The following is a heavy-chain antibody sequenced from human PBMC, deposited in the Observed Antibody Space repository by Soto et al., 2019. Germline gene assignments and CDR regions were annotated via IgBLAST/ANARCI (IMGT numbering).Heavy chain of an antibody. CDR1: GYTFTSYG. D-gene: IGHD2-2*02. V-gene: IGHV1-18*04. J-gene: IGHJ6*02. CDR3: ARDKGYCSSTSCYSHGMDV. CDR2: ISAYNGNT. Sequence: ASVKVSCKASGYTFTSYGISWVRQAPGQGLEWMGWISAYNGNTNYAQKLQGRVTMTTDTSTSTAYMELRSLRPDDTAVYYCARDKGYCSSTSCYSHGMDVWGQGTTVTVSS.